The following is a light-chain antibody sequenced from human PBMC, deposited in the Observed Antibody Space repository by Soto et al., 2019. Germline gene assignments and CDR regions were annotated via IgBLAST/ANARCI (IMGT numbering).Light chain of an antibody. CDR1: NSDVGIYDF. CDR3: ISYTSDDVRYV. J-gene: IGLJ1*01. Sequence: QSALTQPASVSGTPGQSITISCTGSNSDVGIYDFVSWYQHHPGRAPKLIVSEFSHRPSGVSNRFSGSKSGNTASLTISGLQSEDEADYYCISYTSDDVRYVFGTGTKLTVL. V-gene: IGLV2-14*01. CDR2: EFS.